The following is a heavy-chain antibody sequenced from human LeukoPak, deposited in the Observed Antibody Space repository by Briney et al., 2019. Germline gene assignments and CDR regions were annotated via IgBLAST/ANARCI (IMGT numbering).Heavy chain of an antibody. CDR3: ARVGSSLNYFDC. V-gene: IGHV3-23*01. D-gene: IGHD6-13*01. Sequence: GGSLRLSCAASRFSFSTYAMSWVRQAPGKGLEWVSTISNGGDSTYYADSVKGRFTISRDNAKDSLYLQMNSLRAEDTAVYYCARVGSSLNYFDCWGQGTLVTVSS. J-gene: IGHJ4*02. CDR1: RFSFSTYA. CDR2: ISNGGDST.